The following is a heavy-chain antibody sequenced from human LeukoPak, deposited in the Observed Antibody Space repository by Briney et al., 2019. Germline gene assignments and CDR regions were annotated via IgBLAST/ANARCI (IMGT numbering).Heavy chain of an antibody. J-gene: IGHJ4*02. CDR1: GFTFNTYT. CDR3: ERRSTYYESSGQVPFDY. V-gene: IGHV3-48*01. CDR2: ISGSSGVI. Sequence: PGGSLRLSCAASGFTFNTYTMNWVRQAPGKGLEWVAYISGSSGVIDYADSVRGRFTLSRDNAKNSLYLQMNSLRPEDTAVYYCERRSTYYESSGQVPFDYWGQGTLVTVSS. D-gene: IGHD3-22*01.